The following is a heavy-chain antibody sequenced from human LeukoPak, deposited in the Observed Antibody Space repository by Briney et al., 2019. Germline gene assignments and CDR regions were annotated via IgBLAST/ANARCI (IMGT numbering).Heavy chain of an antibody. CDR3: AKMEGSSSKLNFDY. CDR2: ISGSGGST. CDR1: GFTFSSYA. Sequence: PGGSLRLSCAASGFTFSSYAMSWLRQAPGKGLEGVSAISGSGGSTYYADSVKGRFTITRDNSKNTLYLQMNSLRAEDTAVYYCAKMEGSSSKLNFDYWGQGTLVTVSS. V-gene: IGHV3-23*01. J-gene: IGHJ4*02. D-gene: IGHD6-13*01.